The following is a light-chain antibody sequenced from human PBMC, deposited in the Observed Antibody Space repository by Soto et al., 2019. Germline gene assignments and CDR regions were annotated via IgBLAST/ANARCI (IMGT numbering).Light chain of an antibody. J-gene: IGKJ3*01. CDR2: ATS. V-gene: IGKV1-39*01. Sequence: DIQMTQSPSSLSASVGDRVTITCRASQSISSYFHWYQQKPGKAPYPLIYATSSLQSGVPSKCSGRGCGTDFPLTISSLQPQDFATEHCRHSYSSPFPLGPGTKVHI. CDR1: QSISSY. CDR3: RHSYSSPFP.